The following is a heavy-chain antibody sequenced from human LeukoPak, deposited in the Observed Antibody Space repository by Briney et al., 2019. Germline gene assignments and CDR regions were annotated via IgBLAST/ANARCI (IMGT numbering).Heavy chain of an antibody. CDR2: IYHSGST. CDR3: ARDGYGSGKGYFDY. J-gene: IGHJ4*02. CDR1: GGSISSGGYY. D-gene: IGHD3-10*01. V-gene: IGHV4-30-2*01. Sequence: MTSETLSLTCTVSGGSISSGGYYWSWIRQPPGKGLEWIGYIYHSGSTYYNPSLKSRVTISVDRSKNQFSLKLSSVTAADTAVYYCARDGYGSGKGYFDYWGQGSLVTVSS.